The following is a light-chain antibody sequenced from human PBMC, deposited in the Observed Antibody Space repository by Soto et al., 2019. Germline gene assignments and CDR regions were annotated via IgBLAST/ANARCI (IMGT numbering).Light chain of an antibody. CDR2: GAS. CDR3: QQYSNWPYT. J-gene: IGKJ2*01. V-gene: IGKV3-15*01. Sequence: EIVMTQSPATLSLSPGERVTLSCRASQSVSSKLAWYQQKPGQAPRLLIYGASIRATDIPARFSGSGSGTDFTLIISRLQSEDFAIFYCQQYSNWPYTFGQGTKLEIK. CDR1: QSVSSK.